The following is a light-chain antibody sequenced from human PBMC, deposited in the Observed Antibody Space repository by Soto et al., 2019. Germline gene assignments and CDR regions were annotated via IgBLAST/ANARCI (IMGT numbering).Light chain of an antibody. Sequence: EIVLTQSPATLSLSPGERATLSCRASQSISHYLAWYQQKPGQAPRLLIYDASNRATGIPARFSGSGSGTDFTLTISSLEPEDFAVYYCQQRSNWPPITFGQGTRLESK. CDR2: DAS. J-gene: IGKJ5*01. CDR1: QSISHY. V-gene: IGKV3-11*01. CDR3: QQRSNWPPIT.